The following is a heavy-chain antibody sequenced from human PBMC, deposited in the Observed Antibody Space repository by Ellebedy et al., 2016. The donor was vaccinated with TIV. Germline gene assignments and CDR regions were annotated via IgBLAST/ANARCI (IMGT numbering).Heavy chain of an antibody. CDR2: IKSKIDGGTT. D-gene: IGHD4-17*01. V-gene: IGHV3-15*01. CDR3: TTATNGDYVFGDY. J-gene: IGHJ4*02. Sequence: GGSLRLXXAASGITFSIAWMSWVRQAPGKGLEWVGRIKSKIDGGTTDYAAPVRGRFTISRDDSKKTLYLEMNSLKTEDTAVYYCTTATNGDYVFGDYWGQGTLVTVSS. CDR1: GITFSIAW.